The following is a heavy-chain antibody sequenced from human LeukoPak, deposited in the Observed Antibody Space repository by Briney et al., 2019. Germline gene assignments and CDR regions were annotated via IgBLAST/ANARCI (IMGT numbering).Heavy chain of an antibody. Sequence: GASVKVSCKASGYTFTSYYMHWVRQAPGQGLEWMGIINPSGGSTSYAQKFQGRVTLTRDTSTSTVYMELSSLRSEGTAVYYCARGYEVYGYPLYYFDYWGQGTLVTVSS. V-gene: IGHV1-46*01. J-gene: IGHJ4*02. CDR2: INPSGGST. CDR3: ARGYEVYGYPLYYFDY. D-gene: IGHD5-18*01. CDR1: GYTFTSYY.